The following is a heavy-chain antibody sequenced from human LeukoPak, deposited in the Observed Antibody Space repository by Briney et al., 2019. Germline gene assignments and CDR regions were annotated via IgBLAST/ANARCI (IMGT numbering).Heavy chain of an antibody. J-gene: IGHJ4*02. Sequence: GGSLRLSCAASGFTVSSNYMSWVRQAPGRGLEWVSVIYRGDSTYYADSVKGRFTISRDNSKNTLYLQVNSLRADDTAVYYCANSGLNRFEYWGQGALVTVSS. V-gene: IGHV3-53*01. CDR2: IYRGDST. CDR3: ANSGLNRFEY. CDR1: GFTVSSNY. D-gene: IGHD2-15*01.